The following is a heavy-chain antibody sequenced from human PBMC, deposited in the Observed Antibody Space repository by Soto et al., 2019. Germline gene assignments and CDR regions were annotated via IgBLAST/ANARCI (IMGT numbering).Heavy chain of an antibody. CDR2: IYDSGST. CDR3: AAAPRY. CDR1: GGSISNYY. D-gene: IGHD2-15*01. V-gene: IGHV4-59*01. Sequence: QVQLQESGPGLVKPSETLSLTCTVSGGSISNYYWSWVRQPPGKGLEWIGYIYDSGSTNYNPSLKRPVTISADTSKKQFPPRLTSVTAAHTAVYYWAAAPRYWGQGTLVTVSS. J-gene: IGHJ4*02.